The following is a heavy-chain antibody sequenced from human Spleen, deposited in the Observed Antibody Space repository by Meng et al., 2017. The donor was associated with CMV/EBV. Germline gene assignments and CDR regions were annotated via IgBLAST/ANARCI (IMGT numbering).Heavy chain of an antibody. Sequence: SETLSLTCAVYGGSFSGYYWTWIRRPPGKGLEWIGEINHSGGTNYNPSLKSRVAISVDTSKNQFSPRLSSVTAADTAVYYCARPTTVIGGYYYGMDVWGQGTAVTVSS. CDR1: GGSFSGYY. CDR2: INHSGGT. D-gene: IGHD4-11*01. V-gene: IGHV4-34*01. J-gene: IGHJ6*02. CDR3: ARPTTVIGGYYYGMDV.